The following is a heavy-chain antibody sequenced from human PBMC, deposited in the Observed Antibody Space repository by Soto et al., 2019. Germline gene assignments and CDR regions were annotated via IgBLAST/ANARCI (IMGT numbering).Heavy chain of an antibody. Sequence: SETLSLTCTVSGGSISSGSYYWGWIRQPPGKGLEWIGSIYYSGSTYYNPSLKSRVTISVDTSKNQFSLKLSSVTAADTAVYYCVRDGYYDSSSYYGYYFDYWGQGTLVTVSS. CDR2: IYYSGST. D-gene: IGHD3-22*01. V-gene: IGHV4-39*07. J-gene: IGHJ4*02. CDR3: VRDGYYDSSSYYGYYFDY. CDR1: GGSISSGSYY.